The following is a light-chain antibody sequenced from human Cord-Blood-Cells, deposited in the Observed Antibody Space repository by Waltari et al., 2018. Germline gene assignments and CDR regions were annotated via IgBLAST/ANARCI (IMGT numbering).Light chain of an antibody. V-gene: IGKV2-30*02. CDR2: KVS. CDR3: MQGTHWPPYT. CDR1: QSLVHSDGNTY. J-gene: IGKJ2*01. Sequence: DVVMTQSPLSLPVTLGQPASISRRSRQSLVHSDGNTYLNWFQQSPGPSPMRLIYKVSTRDSGVPDRFSGSGSGTDFTLKISRVEAEDVGVYYCMQGTHWPPYTFGQGTKLEIK.